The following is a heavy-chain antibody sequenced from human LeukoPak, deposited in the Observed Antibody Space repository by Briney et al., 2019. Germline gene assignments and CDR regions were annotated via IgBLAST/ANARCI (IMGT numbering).Heavy chain of an antibody. CDR1: GGTFISYA. CDR3: ARHGDGYNARDY. J-gene: IGHJ4*02. V-gene: IGHV1-69*13. Sequence: SVKVSCKASGGTFISYAISWVRQAPGQGLEWMGGIIPIFGTANYAQKFQGRVTITADESTSTAYMELSSLRSEDTAVYYCARHGDGYNARDYWGQGTLVTVSS. D-gene: IGHD5-24*01. CDR2: IIPIFGTA.